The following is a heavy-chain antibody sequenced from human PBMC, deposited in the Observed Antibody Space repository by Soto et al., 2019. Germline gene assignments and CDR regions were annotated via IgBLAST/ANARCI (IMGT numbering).Heavy chain of an antibody. D-gene: IGHD6-13*01. CDR3: ARFAKEENPKLESWYAFDF. Sequence: VQLQESGPGLVKPSQTLSLTCTVSNGSIRSGGYFWSWVRQHPGKGLEWIGHIYYRGGTSYNPSRESRVAMSVETSKNEFTLKVNSVTAADTAIYYCARFAKEENPKLESWYAFDFWGRGTLVTVSS. J-gene: IGHJ4*02. CDR1: NGSIRSGGYF. V-gene: IGHV4-31*03. CDR2: IYYRGGT.